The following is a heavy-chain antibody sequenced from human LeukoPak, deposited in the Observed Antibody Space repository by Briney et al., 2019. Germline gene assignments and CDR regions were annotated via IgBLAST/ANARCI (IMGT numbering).Heavy chain of an antibody. CDR2: ISGSGGST. D-gene: IGHD3-10*01. Sequence: GGSLRLSCAASGFTFSSYAMSWVRQAPGKGLEWVSAISGSGGSTYYADSVKGRFTISRDNSKNTLYLQMNSLRAEDTAVYYCATRLLWFGELSEEDYWGQGTLVTVSS. CDR3: ATRLLWFGELSEEDY. CDR1: GFTFSSYA. J-gene: IGHJ4*02. V-gene: IGHV3-23*01.